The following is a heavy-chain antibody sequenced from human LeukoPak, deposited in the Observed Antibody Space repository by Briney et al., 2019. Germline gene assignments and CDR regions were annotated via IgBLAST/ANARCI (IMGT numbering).Heavy chain of an antibody. CDR2: IYPGNSDT. CDR3: ARQGAYDFWSGYYLPGMDV. V-gene: IGHV5-51*01. Sequence: GESLKISCKGSGYSFTSYWIGWVRQMPGKGLEWMGIIYPGNSDTRYSPSFQGQVTISADKSISTAYLQWSSLKASDTAMYYCARQGAYDFWSGYYLPGMDVWGKGTTVTVSS. CDR1: GYSFTSYW. J-gene: IGHJ6*03. D-gene: IGHD3-3*01.